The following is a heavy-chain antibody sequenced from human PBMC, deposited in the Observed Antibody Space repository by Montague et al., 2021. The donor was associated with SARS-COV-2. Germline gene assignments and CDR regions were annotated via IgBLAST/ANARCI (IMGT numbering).Heavy chain of an antibody. D-gene: IGHD5-24*01. V-gene: IGHV4-59*01. CDR2: IYYSGST. J-gene: IGHJ4*02. CDR1: GGSFSSYY. CDR3: ARAFPGWLQFDPYFDY. Sequence: SETLSLTCAVYGGSFSSYYWSWIRQPPGKGLEWIGYIYYSGSTNYNPSLKSRVTISVDTSKNQISLKLSSVTAADTAVYYCARAFPGWLQFDPYFDYWGQGTLVTVSS.